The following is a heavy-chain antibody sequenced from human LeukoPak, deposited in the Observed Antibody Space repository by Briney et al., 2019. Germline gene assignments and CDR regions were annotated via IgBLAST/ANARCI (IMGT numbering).Heavy chain of an antibody. V-gene: IGHV3-30*02. Sequence: PGGSLRLSCAASGFTFSSYGMHWVRQAPGKGLEWVAFIRYDGSNKYYADSVKGRFTISRDNSKNTLYLQMNSLRAEDTAVYYCAKDIEGEAADYYYYYYMDVWGKGTTVTVSS. CDR3: AKDIEGEAADYYYYYYMDV. CDR2: IRYDGSNK. CDR1: GFTFSSYG. J-gene: IGHJ6*03. D-gene: IGHD6-13*01.